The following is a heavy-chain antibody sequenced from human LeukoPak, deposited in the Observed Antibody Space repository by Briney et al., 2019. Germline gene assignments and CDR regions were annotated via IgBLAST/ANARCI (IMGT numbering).Heavy chain of an antibody. CDR2: IDPSDSHS. Sequence: GESLKISCKGSGYSFSSYWISWVRQMPGKGLEWMGRIDPSDSHSNYSPSFQGHVTISADKSISTAYLQWSSLKASDTATYYCARASAAWHYAFDLWGQGTMVTVSS. CDR1: GYSFSSYW. D-gene: IGHD3-3*02. J-gene: IGHJ3*01. CDR3: ARASAAWHYAFDL. V-gene: IGHV5-10-1*01.